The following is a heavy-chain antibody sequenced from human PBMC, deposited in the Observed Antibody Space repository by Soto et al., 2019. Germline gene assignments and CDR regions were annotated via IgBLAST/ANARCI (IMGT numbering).Heavy chain of an antibody. J-gene: IGHJ4*02. CDR3: ARDLNHGGIGGVYFDY. CDR2: IIPIFGTA. D-gene: IGHD3-16*01. Sequence: QVQLVQSGAEVKKPGSSVKVSCKASGGTFSSYAISWVRQAPGQGLEWMGGIIPIFGTANYAQKFQGRVTITADESTSTDYMELSSLRSEDTAVYYCARDLNHGGIGGVYFDYWGQGTLVTVSS. V-gene: IGHV1-69*01. CDR1: GGTFSSYA.